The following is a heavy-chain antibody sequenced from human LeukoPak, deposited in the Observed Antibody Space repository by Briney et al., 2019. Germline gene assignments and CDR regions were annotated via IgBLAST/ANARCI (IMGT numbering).Heavy chain of an antibody. CDR3: ARERDSSSPPFDY. V-gene: IGHV3-23*01. CDR2: ISGSGVST. J-gene: IGHJ4*02. Sequence: GGSLRLSCAASGFRFSSYAMSWVRQAPGKGLEWVSAISGSGVSTYYADSVKGRFTVSRDNSKNTLYLQMSSLRAEDTAVYYCARERDSSSPPFDYWGQGTLVTVSS. D-gene: IGHD6-6*01. CDR1: GFRFSSYA.